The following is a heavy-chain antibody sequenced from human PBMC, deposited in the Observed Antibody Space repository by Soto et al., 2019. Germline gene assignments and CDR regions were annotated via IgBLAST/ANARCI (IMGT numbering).Heavy chain of an antibody. J-gene: IGHJ6*02. Sequence: QVQLVESGGGVVQPGRSLRLSCAASGFTFSSYGMHWVRQAPGKGLEWVAVISYDGSNKYYADSVKGRFTISSDNSKNTLYLQMNSLRAEHTAVYYCAKGPGDIVYGMDVWGQGTTVTVSS. D-gene: IGHD2-15*01. CDR1: GFTFSSYG. CDR2: ISYDGSNK. CDR3: AKGPGDIVYGMDV. V-gene: IGHV3-30*18.